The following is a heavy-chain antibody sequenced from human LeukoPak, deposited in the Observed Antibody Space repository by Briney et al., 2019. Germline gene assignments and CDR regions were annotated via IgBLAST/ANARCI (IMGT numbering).Heavy chain of an antibody. CDR2: ISSSSSTI. Sequence: GGSLRLSCAASGFTFSSYSMNWVRQAPGKGLEWVSYISSSSSTIYYADSVKGRFTISRDNAKNSLYLQMNSLRAEDTAVYYCARDGTLYDILTGYYPVGYFDYWGQGTLVTVSS. CDR3: ARDGTLYDILTGYYPVGYFDY. CDR1: GFTFSSYS. V-gene: IGHV3-48*01. D-gene: IGHD3-9*01. J-gene: IGHJ4*02.